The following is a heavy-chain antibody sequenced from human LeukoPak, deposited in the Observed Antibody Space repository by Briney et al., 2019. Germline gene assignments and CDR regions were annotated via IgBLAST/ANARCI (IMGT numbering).Heavy chain of an antibody. CDR2: ISSSSSYI. CDR1: GFTFSRYS. J-gene: IGHJ4*02. V-gene: IGHV3-21*01. D-gene: IGHD3-10*01. Sequence: GGSLRLSCAASGFTFSRYSMNWVRQAPGKGLEWVSSISSSSSYIYYADSAKGRFTISRDNAKNSLFLQMNSLRAEDTAVYSCARDDDYFGSGSYSPFDYWGQGTLVTVPS. CDR3: ARDDDYFGSGSYSPFDY.